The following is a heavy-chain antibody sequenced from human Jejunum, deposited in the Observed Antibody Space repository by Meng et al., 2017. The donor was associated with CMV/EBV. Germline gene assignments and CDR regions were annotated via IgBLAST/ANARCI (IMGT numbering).Heavy chain of an antibody. CDR2: IGWNRATI. CDR1: TLGVDA. CDR3: AGGGTRGAVAVGRMDV. J-gene: IGHJ6*02. Sequence: TLGVDAMTWGRRAAGKGLEWGSGIGWNRATIGYGDSVKGRFTNSRDNARNTLYLPMTSLRAEDTAVYYCAGGGTRGAVAVGRMDVWGQGTTVTVSS. D-gene: IGHD6-19*01. V-gene: IGHV3-9*01.